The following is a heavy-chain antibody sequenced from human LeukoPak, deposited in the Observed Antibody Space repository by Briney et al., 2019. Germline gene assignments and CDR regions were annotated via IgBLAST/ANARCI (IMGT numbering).Heavy chain of an antibody. D-gene: IGHD6-13*01. V-gene: IGHV1-18*04. CDR2: ISAYNGNT. CDR1: GYTFTSYG. Sequence: ASVKVSCKASGYTFTSYGISWVRQAPGQGLEWMGWISAYNGNTNYAQKLQGRVTMTTDTSTSTAYMELRSLRSVDTAVYYCARDVYSSSWSAYGMDVWGKGTTVTVSS. CDR3: ARDVYSSSWSAYGMDV. J-gene: IGHJ6*04.